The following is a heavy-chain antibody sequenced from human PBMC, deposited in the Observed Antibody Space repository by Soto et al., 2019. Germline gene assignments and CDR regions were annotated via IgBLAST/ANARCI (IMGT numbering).Heavy chain of an antibody. D-gene: IGHD6-19*01. CDR3: ARGRIAVACTPDY. CDR1: GFTVSSNY. J-gene: IGHJ4*02. CDR2: IYSGGST. Sequence: EVQLVESGGGLIQPGGSLRLSCAASGFTVSSNYMSWVRQAPGKGLEWVSVIYSGGSTYYADSVKGRFTISRDNSKNTLYLQMNSLRAEDTAVYYCARGRIAVACTPDYWGQGTLVTVSS. V-gene: IGHV3-53*01.